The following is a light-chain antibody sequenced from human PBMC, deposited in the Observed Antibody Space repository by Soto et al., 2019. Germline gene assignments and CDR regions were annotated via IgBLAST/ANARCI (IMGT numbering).Light chain of an antibody. Sequence: DIQMTQSPSTLSGSVGDRVTITCRASQTISSWLAWYQQKPGKAPKLLIYKASTLKSGVPSRFSGSDSGTEFTLPISSLKPDDFATYYCQHYNSYSEAFGQGTQVELK. CDR1: QTISSW. CDR2: KAS. V-gene: IGKV1-5*03. J-gene: IGKJ1*01. CDR3: QHYNSYSEA.